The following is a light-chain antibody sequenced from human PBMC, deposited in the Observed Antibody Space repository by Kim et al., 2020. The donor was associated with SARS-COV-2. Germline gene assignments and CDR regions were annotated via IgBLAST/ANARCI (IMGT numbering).Light chain of an antibody. CDR3: QRYNDHWT. Sequence: SATGGDRVTITGRANQSIRNRLAWYQQKPGKAPKRLIYDASSLASGVPSRFSGSGSGTEFTLTISSLQPDDFATYHCQRYNDHWTFGQGTKVDIK. J-gene: IGKJ1*01. V-gene: IGKV1-5*01. CDR2: DAS. CDR1: QSIRNR.